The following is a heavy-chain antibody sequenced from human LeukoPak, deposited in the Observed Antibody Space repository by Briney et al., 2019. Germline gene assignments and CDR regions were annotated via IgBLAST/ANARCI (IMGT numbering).Heavy chain of an antibody. J-gene: IGHJ4*02. CDR2: ISGSGGST. Sequence: GGSLRLSCAASGFTFSNFGMNWVRQAPGKGLEWVSAISGSGGSTNYAESVKGRFTISRDNSKTTLYLQMNSLRAEDTAVYYCAKVGGHYSFDYWGQGTLVTVSS. D-gene: IGHD3-22*01. V-gene: IGHV3-23*01. CDR3: AKVGGHYSFDY. CDR1: GFTFSNFG.